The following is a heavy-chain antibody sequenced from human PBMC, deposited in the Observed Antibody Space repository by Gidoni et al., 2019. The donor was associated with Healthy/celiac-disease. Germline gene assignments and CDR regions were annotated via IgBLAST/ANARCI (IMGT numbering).Heavy chain of an antibody. CDR3: ARVEWELLQYYYWYFDL. V-gene: IGHV4-59*13. Sequence: GKGLEWIGYIYYSGSTNYNPSLKSRVTISVDTSKNQFSLKLSSVTAADTAVYYCARVEWELLQYYYWYFDLWGRGTLVTVSS. CDR2: IYYSGST. D-gene: IGHD1-26*01. J-gene: IGHJ2*01.